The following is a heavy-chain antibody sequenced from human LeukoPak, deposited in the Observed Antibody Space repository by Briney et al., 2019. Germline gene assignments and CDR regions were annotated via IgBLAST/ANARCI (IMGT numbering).Heavy chain of an antibody. V-gene: IGHV1-18*01. J-gene: IGHJ4*02. Sequence: GASVKVSCKASGYTFTSYGISWVRQAPGQGLEWMGWISAYNGNTNYAQKLQGRVTMTTDTSTSTAYMELRSLRSDDTAVYYCARESPMTAEPPSDYWGQGTLVTVSS. CDR3: ARESPMTAEPPSDY. CDR2: ISAYNGNT. D-gene: IGHD2-21*02. CDR1: GYTFTSYG.